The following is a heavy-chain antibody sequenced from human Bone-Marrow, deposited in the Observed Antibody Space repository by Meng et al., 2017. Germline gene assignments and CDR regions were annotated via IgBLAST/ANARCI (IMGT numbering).Heavy chain of an antibody. CDR1: GFAFSDAW. D-gene: IGHD1-26*01. Sequence: VDLVESGGGLVKPGGSLRLSCAASGFAFSDAWMSWVCQAPGKGLEWVGLIKSKSAGGTTDYAAPVKGRFTISRDDSKTTMYLQMNSLKTEDTAVYYCTASPATEYWGQGTLVTVSS. V-gene: IGHV3-15*01. J-gene: IGHJ4*02. CDR2: IKSKSAGGTT. CDR3: TASPATEY.